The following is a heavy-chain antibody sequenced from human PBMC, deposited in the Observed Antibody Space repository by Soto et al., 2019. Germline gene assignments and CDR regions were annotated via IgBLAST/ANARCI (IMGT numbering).Heavy chain of an antibody. J-gene: IGHJ4*01. Sequence: SETLSLTCTFSCGSFISGGYYWSWIRQLPGKGLEWIGYIYFSGSTYYNPSLKSRITISLDTSKNQFSLKLSSVTAADTAVYYCARATSFSGHHGYWGHGTLVTVSS. CDR1: CGSFISGGYY. CDR2: IYFSGST. CDR3: ARATSFSGHHGY. V-gene: IGHV4-31*03. D-gene: IGHD2-8*02.